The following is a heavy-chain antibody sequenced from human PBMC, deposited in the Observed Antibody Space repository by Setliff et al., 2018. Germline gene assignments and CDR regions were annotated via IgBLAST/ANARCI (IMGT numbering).Heavy chain of an antibody. J-gene: IGHJ4*02. CDR3: ARAGGGYYGSGSYWSRGVFDY. CDR2: IYYGGST. V-gene: IGHV4-59*12. D-gene: IGHD3-10*01. CDR1: GGSISDYY. Sequence: NPSETLSLTCTVSGGSISDYYWSWIRQAPGKGLEWIGYIYYGGSTNYNPSLNSRVAISVDTSENQFSLKLSSVTAADTAVYYCARAGGGYYGSGSYWSRGVFDYWGQGTLVTVSS.